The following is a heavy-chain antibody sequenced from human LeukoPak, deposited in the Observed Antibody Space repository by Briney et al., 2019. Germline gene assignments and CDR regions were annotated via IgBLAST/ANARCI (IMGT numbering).Heavy chain of an antibody. Sequence: SETLSLTCTVSRGSTSIYYWSWVRHPPGKGLEWIGYIYYSVSTNYNPSLKSRVTISVDTSKNQFSLKLSSVTAADTAVYYCARVTTYYYDSSGPPGGMDVWGQGTAVTVSS. CDR2: IYYSVST. CDR1: RGSTSIYY. D-gene: IGHD3-22*01. CDR3: ARVTTYYYDSSGPPGGMDV. V-gene: IGHV4-59*01. J-gene: IGHJ6*02.